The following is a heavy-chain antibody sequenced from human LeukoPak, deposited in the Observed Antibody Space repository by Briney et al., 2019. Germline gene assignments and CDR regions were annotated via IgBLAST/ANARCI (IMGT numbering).Heavy chain of an antibody. Sequence: PGGSLRLSCAASGFTFSSYAMSWVRQAPGKGLEWVSVISGSGGSTYYADSVKGRFTISRDNSKNTLYLQMNSLRAEDTAVYYCAKDGNSGYIVLVVGLNLHRGYFDYWGQGTLVTVSS. CDR3: AKDGNSGYIVLVVGLNLHRGYFDY. CDR1: GFTFSSYA. J-gene: IGHJ4*02. D-gene: IGHD5-12*01. CDR2: ISGSGGST. V-gene: IGHV3-23*01.